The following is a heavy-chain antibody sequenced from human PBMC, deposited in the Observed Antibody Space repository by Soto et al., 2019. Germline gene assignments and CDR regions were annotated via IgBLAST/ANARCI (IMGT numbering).Heavy chain of an antibody. CDR1: GGTFSSYT. CDR2: IIPILGIT. CDR3: AGSIAAAGTLDY. Sequence: QVQLVQSGAEVKKPGSSVKVSCKASGGTFSSYTISWVRQAPGQGLEWMGRIIPILGITNYAQKFQGRVTITADKSTSTAYMELSSLRSEDTAVYYCAGSIAAAGTLDYWGQGTLVTVSS. D-gene: IGHD6-13*01. V-gene: IGHV1-69*02. J-gene: IGHJ4*02.